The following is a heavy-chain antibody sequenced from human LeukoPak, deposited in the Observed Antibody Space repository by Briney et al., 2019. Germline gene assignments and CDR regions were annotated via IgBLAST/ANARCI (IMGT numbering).Heavy chain of an antibody. CDR1: GFTVSSNY. V-gene: IGHV3-49*04. CDR2: IRIKAYGGAT. CDR3: TREAMNRFFDL. D-gene: IGHD2-2*01. Sequence: QPGGSLRLSCAASGFTVSSNYMSWVRQAPGKGLEWVGFIRIKAYGGATEYAASVKGRFTISRDDSKSIAYLQVSSLKTEDTAVYFCTREAMNRFFDLWGRGTLVTVSS. J-gene: IGHJ2*01.